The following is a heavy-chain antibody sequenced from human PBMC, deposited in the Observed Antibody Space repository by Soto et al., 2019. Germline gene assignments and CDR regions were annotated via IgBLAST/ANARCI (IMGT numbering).Heavy chain of an antibody. J-gene: IGHJ4*02. CDR2: IYYSGST. CDR1: GGSISSYY. D-gene: IGHD4-17*01. CDR3: ARNTVTTAYYFDY. V-gene: IGHV4-59*01. Sequence: SETLSLTCTVSGGSISSYYWSWIRQHPGKGLGWMGYIYYSGSTNYNPSLKSQVTISVDTSKNQYSLKLSSVTAADTAVYYCARNTVTTAYYFDYWGQGTLVTVSS.